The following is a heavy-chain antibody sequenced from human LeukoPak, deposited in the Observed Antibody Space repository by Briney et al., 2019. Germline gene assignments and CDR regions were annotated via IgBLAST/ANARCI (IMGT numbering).Heavy chain of an antibody. CDR1: GFTFSNAW. J-gene: IGHJ6*03. Sequence: GSLRLSFAASGFTFSNAWMSWVRQAPGKGLGWVGRIKSKTDGGTTDYAAPVKGRFTISRDDSKNTPYLQMNSLKTEDTAVYYCTAKNYCSSTSCYEGYYYYMDVWGKGTTVTVSS. CDR3: TAKNYCSSTSCYEGYYYYMDV. V-gene: IGHV3-15*01. D-gene: IGHD2-2*01. CDR2: IKSKTDGGTT.